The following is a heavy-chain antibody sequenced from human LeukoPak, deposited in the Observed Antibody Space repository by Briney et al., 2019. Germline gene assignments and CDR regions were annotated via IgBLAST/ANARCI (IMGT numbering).Heavy chain of an antibody. V-gene: IGHV4-59*12. CDR3: ARGSYYYGSGGDY. D-gene: IGHD3-10*01. CDR2: IYYSGST. Sequence: SETLSLTCTVSGGSISSYYWSWIRQPPGKGLEWIGYIYYSGSTNYNPSLKSRVTISVDTSKNQFSLKLSSVTAADTAVYYCARGSYYYGSGGDYWGQGTLVTVSS. CDR1: GGSISSYY. J-gene: IGHJ4*02.